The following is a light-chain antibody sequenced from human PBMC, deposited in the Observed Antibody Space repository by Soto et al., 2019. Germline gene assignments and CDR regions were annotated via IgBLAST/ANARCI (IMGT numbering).Light chain of an antibody. J-gene: IGKJ4*02. V-gene: IGKV1-12*01. CDR2: TAS. Sequence: DIQMTQPPSSVSASVGDRVTITCRASRDIGDRLAWFRHKPGKAPQLLIQTASTLVRETPSRFSGSGSGTDFLLTVNDLLPEDVATSYCLQDSTFPRSFGGGTKVDI. CDR3: LQDSTFPRS. CDR1: RDIGDR.